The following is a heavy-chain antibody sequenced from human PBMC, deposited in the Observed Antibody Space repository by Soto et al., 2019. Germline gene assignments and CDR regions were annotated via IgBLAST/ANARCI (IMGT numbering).Heavy chain of an antibody. D-gene: IGHD1-20*01. CDR3: ARANWNILHNWFDP. CDR1: GFTFSSYS. J-gene: IGHJ5*02. Sequence: GGSLRLSCAASGFTFSSYSMNWVRQAPGKGLEWVSSISSSSSYIYYADSVKGRFTISRDNAKNSLYLQMNSLRAEDTAVYYCARANWNILHNWFDPWGQGTLVTVSS. V-gene: IGHV3-21*01. CDR2: ISSSSSYI.